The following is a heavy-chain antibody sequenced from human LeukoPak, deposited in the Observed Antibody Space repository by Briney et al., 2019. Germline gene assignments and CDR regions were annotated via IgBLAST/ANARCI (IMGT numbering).Heavy chain of an antibody. Sequence: PGGSLRLSCAASGFTFSSYSMNWVRQAPGKGLEWVSSISSSSSYIYYADSVKGRFTISRDNAKNSLYLQMYSLRAEDTAVYYCARGRQQLYTGWGQGTLVTVSS. CDR1: GFTFSSYS. CDR3: ARGRQQLYTG. D-gene: IGHD6-13*01. J-gene: IGHJ4*02. CDR2: ISSSSSYI. V-gene: IGHV3-21*01.